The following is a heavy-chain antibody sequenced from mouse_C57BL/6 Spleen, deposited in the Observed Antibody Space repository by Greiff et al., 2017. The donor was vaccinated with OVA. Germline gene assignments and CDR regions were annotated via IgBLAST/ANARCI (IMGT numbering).Heavy chain of an antibody. Sequence: QVHVKQSGAELVKPGASVKISCKASGYAFSSYWMNWVKQRPGKGLEWIGQIYPGDGDTNYNGKFKGKATLTADKSSSTAYMQLSSLTSEDSAVYFCARNSIYYYGSSYFYAMDYWGQGTSVTVSS. V-gene: IGHV1-80*01. CDR1: GYAFSSYW. D-gene: IGHD1-1*01. CDR2: IYPGDGDT. J-gene: IGHJ4*01. CDR3: ARNSIYYYGSSYFYAMDY.